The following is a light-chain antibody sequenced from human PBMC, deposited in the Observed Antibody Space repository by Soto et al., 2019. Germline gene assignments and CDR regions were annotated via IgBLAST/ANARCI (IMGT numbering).Light chain of an antibody. CDR1: SRDVGGYNY. J-gene: IGLJ2*01. CDR2: EVS. V-gene: IGLV2-14*01. Sequence: QSALTQPASVSGSPGQSITISCTGTSRDVGGYNYVSWHQQHPGKAPKVIITEVSNRPSGVSNRFSGSKSGNTASLTISGLQPEDEADYYCSSYTTSSTLVFGGGTKVTVL. CDR3: SSYTTSSTLV.